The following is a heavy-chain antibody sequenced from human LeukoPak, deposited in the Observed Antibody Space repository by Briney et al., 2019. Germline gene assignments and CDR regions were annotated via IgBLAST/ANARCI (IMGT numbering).Heavy chain of an antibody. CDR1: GYIFTGYY. J-gene: IGHJ5*02. D-gene: IGHD1-26*01. Sequence: ASVKVSCKASGYIFTGYYMHWVRQAPGQGLEWMGWISAYNGNTNYAQKLQGRVTMTTDTSTSTAYMELRSLRSDDTAVYYCARDRRVGALNWFDPWGQGTLVTVSS. CDR3: ARDRRVGALNWFDP. CDR2: ISAYNGNT. V-gene: IGHV1-18*04.